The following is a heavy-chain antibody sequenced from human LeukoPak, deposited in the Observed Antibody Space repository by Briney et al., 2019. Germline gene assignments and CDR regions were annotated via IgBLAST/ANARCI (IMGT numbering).Heavy chain of an antibody. D-gene: IGHD2-8*02. CDR3: ARGWCPHCHGMGD. CDR1: GFTLCSYW. Sequence: PGGSLRLSCRVSGFTLCSYWVTWVRQARGKGLEGVANIQQDYPEQYYLDSVRGRFTISRDNAQNPLFLQMDSLRAEDTALYFCARGWCPHCHGMGDWGKGTTVTVSS. J-gene: IGHJ6*04. V-gene: IGHV3-7*03. CDR2: IQQDYPEQ.